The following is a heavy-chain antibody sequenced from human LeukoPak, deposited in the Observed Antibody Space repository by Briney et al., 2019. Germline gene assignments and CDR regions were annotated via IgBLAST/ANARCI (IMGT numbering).Heavy chain of an antibody. CDR3: ARLSRGIVATIFGYYYYMDV. CDR1: GVSISSHY. D-gene: IGHD5-12*01. CDR2: MYYTGST. V-gene: IGHV4-59*11. J-gene: IGHJ6*03. Sequence: SETLSLTCTVSGVSISSHYWSWIRQPPGKGLEWIGYMYYTGSTNYNPSLKSRVTISVDTSKNQFSLKLSSVTAADTAVYYCARLSRGIVATIFGYYYYMDVWGKGTTVTVSS.